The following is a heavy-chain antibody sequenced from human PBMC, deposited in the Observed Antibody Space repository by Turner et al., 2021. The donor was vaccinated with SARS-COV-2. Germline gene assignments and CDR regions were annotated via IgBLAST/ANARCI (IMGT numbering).Heavy chain of an antibody. CDR3: GSAWGMSIAVAVVDYGMDV. CDR2: SNAGNGNT. CDR1: GSTFTSYG. J-gene: IGHJ6*01. V-gene: IGHV1-3*01. Sequence: VQLVHSGAEVKKPGASVKVPSKAPGSTFTSYGMHWVRQVPGQRLGWMGLSNAGNGNTKKSQKFQGRVIITRDTSASTTFMELSRLSSKVRAVYFCGSAWGMSIAVAVVDYGMDVWGQGTTVTVSS. D-gene: IGHD6-19*01.